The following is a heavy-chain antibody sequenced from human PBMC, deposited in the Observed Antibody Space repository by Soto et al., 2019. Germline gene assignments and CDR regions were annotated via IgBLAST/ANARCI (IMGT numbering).Heavy chain of an antibody. Sequence: TLSLTCAVSGGSISSGGYSWSWIRQPPGKGLEWIGYIYHSGSTYYNPSLKSRVTLSVDTSKNQFSVRLNSVTASDTAVYYCAPLSVSLSGPYGIHVWGQGTTVTVSS. CDR3: APLSVSLSGPYGIHV. CDR1: GGSISSGGYS. D-gene: IGHD2-15*01. J-gene: IGHJ6*02. V-gene: IGHV4-30-2*01. CDR2: IYHSGST.